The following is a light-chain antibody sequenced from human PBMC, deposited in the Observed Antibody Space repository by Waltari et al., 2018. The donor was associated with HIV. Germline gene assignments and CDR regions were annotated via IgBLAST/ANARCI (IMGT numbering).Light chain of an antibody. CDR2: DVD. Sequence: SPVTQPASVSALPRQSITIPCTRDDSDFGLYNFVSWYQQHPGTLPRLILYDVDSRASGISDRFSGSMSGHTASLNISGLRAEDEADYYCASFTGDHTLVFGGGTKVTVL. J-gene: IGLJ3*02. CDR3: ASFTGDHTLV. CDR1: DSDFGLYNF. V-gene: IGLV2-14*03.